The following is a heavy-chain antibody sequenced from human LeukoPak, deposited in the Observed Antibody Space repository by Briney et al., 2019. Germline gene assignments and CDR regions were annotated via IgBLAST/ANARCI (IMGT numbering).Heavy chain of an antibody. CDR2: IYPGDSDT. CDR1: GYSFTSYW. V-gene: IGHV5-51*01. J-gene: IGHJ4*02. D-gene: IGHD6-19*01. Sequence: GESLKISCKGSGYSFTSYWIGWVRQMPGKGLEWMGIIYPGDSDTRYSPSFQGQITISADKSISTAYLQWSSLKASDTAMYYCARQTDYSSGWYGTRDYWGQGTLVTVSS. CDR3: ARQTDYSSGWYGTRDY.